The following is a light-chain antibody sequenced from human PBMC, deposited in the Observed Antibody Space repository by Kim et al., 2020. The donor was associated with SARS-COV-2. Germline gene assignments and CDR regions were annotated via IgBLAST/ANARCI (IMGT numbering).Light chain of an antibody. J-gene: IGKJ2*01. CDR2: GAS. CDR3: QQYGSSQYT. Sequence: LSPGGRANLSCRASQSVSSSYLAWYQQKPGQAPRLLIYGASSRASGIPDRFSGSGSGTDFTLTISRLEPEDFAVYYCQQYGSSQYTFGQGTKLEI. CDR1: QSVSSSY. V-gene: IGKV3-20*01.